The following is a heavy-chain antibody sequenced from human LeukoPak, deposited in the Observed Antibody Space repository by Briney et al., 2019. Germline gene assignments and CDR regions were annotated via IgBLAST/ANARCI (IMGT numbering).Heavy chain of an antibody. CDR1: GGSISSYY. J-gene: IGHJ4*02. D-gene: IGHD3-10*01. CDR2: IYTSGST. V-gene: IGHV4-4*07. CDR3: ARGGYYYGSGSSPYYFDY. Sequence: SETLSLTCTVSGGSISSYYWSWIRQPAGKGLEWIGRIYTSGSTNYNPSLKSRVTMSVDTSKNQFSLKPSSVTAADTAVYYCARGGYYYGSGSSPYYFDYWGQGTLVTVSS.